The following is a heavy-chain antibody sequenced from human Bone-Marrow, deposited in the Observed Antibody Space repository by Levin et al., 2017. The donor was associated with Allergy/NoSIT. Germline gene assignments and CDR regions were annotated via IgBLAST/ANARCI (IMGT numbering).Heavy chain of an antibody. J-gene: IGHJ6*02. V-gene: IGHV3-13*01. D-gene: IGHD6-19*01. CDR1: GFIFSNYD. Sequence: QRGESLKISCAASGFIFSNYDMHWVRQATGKGLEWVSAIGKAGDTHYLDSVKGRFTISRENGKNSLYLQMNGLRAGDAAVYYCARDPSGWGLDVWGQGTTVTVSS. CDR3: ARDPSGWGLDV. CDR2: IGKAGDT.